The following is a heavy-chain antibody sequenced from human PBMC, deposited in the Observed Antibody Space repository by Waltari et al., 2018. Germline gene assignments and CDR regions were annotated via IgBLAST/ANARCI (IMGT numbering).Heavy chain of an antibody. Sequence: EVQLVESGGGLVQPGGSLRLSCAASGCTFSGYTMNWVRQAPGKGLEWVSYISSSSSTIYYADSVKGRFTISRDNAKNSLYLQMNSLRAEDTAVYYCARVISGYGDDWGQGTLVTVSS. V-gene: IGHV3-48*01. CDR2: ISSSSSTI. CDR1: GCTFSGYT. J-gene: IGHJ4*02. CDR3: ARVISGYGDD. D-gene: IGHD5-12*01.